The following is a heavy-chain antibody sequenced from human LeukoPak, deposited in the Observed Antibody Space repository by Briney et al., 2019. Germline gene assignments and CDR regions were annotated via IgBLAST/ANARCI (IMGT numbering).Heavy chain of an antibody. D-gene: IGHD2-2*01. CDR1: GFTFNDYY. CDR2: ISSSGSTT. CDR3: ATGFWGYCSRNSCPLDN. Sequence: GGSLRLSCAASGFTFNDYYMSWIRQAPGKGLEWVSYISSSGSTTYYADSVKGRFTISRDNANNSVSLQMCSLGAEDTAVYYCATGFWGYCSRNSCPLDNWGQGTLVTVAS. V-gene: IGHV3-11*04. J-gene: IGHJ4*02.